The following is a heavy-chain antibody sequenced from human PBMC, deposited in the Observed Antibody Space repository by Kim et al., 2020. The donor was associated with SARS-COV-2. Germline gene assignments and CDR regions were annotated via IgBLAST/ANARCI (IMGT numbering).Heavy chain of an antibody. CDR2: IDYSGGT. CDR3: AGGVAGVRWCFDL. Sequence: SETLSLTCTASGGSISGYYWTWIRQPPEKGLEWIGYIDYSGGTHHTPSLKSRVTISVDTSKNQFSLNLSSVTAADTAVYYCAGGVAGVRWCFDLWGRGTLFTVSS. CDR1: GGSISGYY. D-gene: IGHD2-21*01. J-gene: IGHJ2*01. V-gene: IGHV4-59*13.